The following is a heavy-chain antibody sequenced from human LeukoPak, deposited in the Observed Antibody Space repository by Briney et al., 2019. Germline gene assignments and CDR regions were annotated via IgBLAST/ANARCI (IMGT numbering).Heavy chain of an antibody. CDR2: INHSGST. V-gene: IGHV4-34*01. J-gene: IGHJ6*02. Sequence: SETLSLTCAVYGGSFSGYYWSWIRQPPGKGLEWIGEINHSGSTNYNPSLKSRVTISVDTSKNQFSLKLSSVTAADTAVYYCARHLLRYFDWLPWPNYGMDVWGQGTTVTVSS. CDR1: GGSFSGYY. D-gene: IGHD3-9*01. CDR3: ARHLLRYFDWLPWPNYGMDV.